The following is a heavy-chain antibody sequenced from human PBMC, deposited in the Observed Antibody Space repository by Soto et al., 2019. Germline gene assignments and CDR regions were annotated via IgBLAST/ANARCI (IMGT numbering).Heavy chain of an antibody. CDR2: IRTIANRYPT. Sequence: EVQLVESGGGLVQPGGSLKLSCVASGFAFSGSAVHWVRQASGKGLEWLGRIRTIANRYPTSYSASVKGRFTISRDDSKNTAYLQMNSLKTEDTAVYYCTTQVRAPVTIYSPDVQFDYWGQGTPVTVPS. V-gene: IGHV3-73*02. J-gene: IGHJ4*02. D-gene: IGHD3-3*01. CDR3: TTQVRAPVTIYSPDVQFDY. CDR1: GFAFSGSA.